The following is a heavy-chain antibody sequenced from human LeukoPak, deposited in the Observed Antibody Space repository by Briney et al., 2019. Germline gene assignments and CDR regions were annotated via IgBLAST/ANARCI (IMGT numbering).Heavy chain of an antibody. CDR2: ISSSSGYI. CDR3: ARDLSGDYGMDV. J-gene: IGHJ6*02. CDR1: GFTLSSYS. V-gene: IGHV3-21*01. Sequence: PGGSLRLSCAASGFTLSSYSMNWVRQAPGKGLEWVSFISSSSGYIYYADSVKGRFTISRDNAKNSLYLQMNSLRDEDTAVYYCARDLSGDYGMDVWGQGTTVTVSS. D-gene: IGHD3-10*01.